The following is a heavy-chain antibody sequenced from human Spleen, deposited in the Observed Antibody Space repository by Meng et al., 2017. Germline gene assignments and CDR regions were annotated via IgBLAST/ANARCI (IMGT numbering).Heavy chain of an antibody. CDR1: GFAFSTYG. CDR3: AKGPSSGWYYFDY. J-gene: IGHJ4*01. CDR2: ISTSAGTT. Sequence: GESLKISCAASGFAFSTYGMSWVRQAPGKGLEWVSSISTSAGTTYYADSVKGRFTISRDNSKNTLYLQMNSLRAEDTAVYYCAKGPSSGWYYFDYWGHGTRVTVSS. D-gene: IGHD6-19*01. V-gene: IGHV3-23*01.